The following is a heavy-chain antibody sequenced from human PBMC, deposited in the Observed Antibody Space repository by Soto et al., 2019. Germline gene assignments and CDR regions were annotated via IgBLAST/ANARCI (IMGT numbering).Heavy chain of an antibody. V-gene: IGHV4-59*01. D-gene: IGHD2-15*01. J-gene: IGHJ4*02. Sequence: QVQLQESGPGLVKPSETLSLTCTVSGGSISSYYWSWIRQPPGKGLEWIGYIYYSGSTNYNPSLKSRVTISVDTSKNQFSLKLSSVTAADTAVYYCARAPVVAATPSAFDYWGQGTLVTVSS. CDR2: IYYSGST. CDR1: GGSISSYY. CDR3: ARAPVVAATPSAFDY.